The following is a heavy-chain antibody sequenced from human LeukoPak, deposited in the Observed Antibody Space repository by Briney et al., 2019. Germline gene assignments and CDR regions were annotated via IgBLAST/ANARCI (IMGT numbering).Heavy chain of an antibody. D-gene: IGHD3-22*01. CDR2: IYSGGST. V-gene: IGHV3-66*01. CDR3: ARVKGYYDSSGYSAAFDI. J-gene: IGHJ3*02. CDR1: GFTVSSNY. Sequence: GGSLRLSCAASGFTVSSNYMSWVRQAPGKGLQWVSVIYSGGSTYYADSVKGRFIISRDNSKNTLYLQMNSLRAEDTAVYYCARVKGYYDSSGYSAAFDIWGQGTMVTVSS.